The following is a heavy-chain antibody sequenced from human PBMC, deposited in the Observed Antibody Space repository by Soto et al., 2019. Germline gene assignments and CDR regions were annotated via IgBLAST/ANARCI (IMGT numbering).Heavy chain of an antibody. CDR2: ISSNGGST. Sequence: PGGSLRLSCAASGFTFSSYAMHWVRQAPGKGLEYVSAISSNGGSTYYANSVKGRFTISRDNSKNTLYLQMGSLRAEDMAVYYCARPLYDILTGYFTDAFDIWGQGTMVTVSS. V-gene: IGHV3-64*01. CDR3: ARPLYDILTGYFTDAFDI. CDR1: GFTFSSYA. J-gene: IGHJ3*02. D-gene: IGHD3-9*01.